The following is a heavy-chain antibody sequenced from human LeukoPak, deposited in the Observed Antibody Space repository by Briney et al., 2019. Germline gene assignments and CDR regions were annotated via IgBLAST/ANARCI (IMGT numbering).Heavy chain of an antibody. CDR2: ISHSGMT. V-gene: IGHV4-38-2*02. J-gene: IGHJ4*02. D-gene: IGHD1-26*01. CDR3: TRRISSGSYSDY. Sequence: TSETLSLTCTVSGYSITSGFFWGWIRPPPGQGLEWTGSISHSGMTYHNPSLKSRVTMSVDTSKNQFSLELSSVTAADTAVYYCTRRISSGSYSDYWGQGSLVTVSS. CDR1: GYSITSGFF.